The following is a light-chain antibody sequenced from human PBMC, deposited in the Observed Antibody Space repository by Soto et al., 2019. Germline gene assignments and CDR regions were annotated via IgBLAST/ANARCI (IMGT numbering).Light chain of an antibody. V-gene: IGKV3-15*01. CDR1: QSLRSS. CDR2: DAS. CDR3: QQYNKWPST. J-gene: IGKJ1*01. Sequence: ETMMKQSPDTLSVSLGERATLSSRASQSLRSSLAWYQQKPGQAPRLLIYDASTRATGIPARFSGSGSGTEFTLTISSLQSEDFAVYYCQQYNKWPSTFGQGTKVDIK.